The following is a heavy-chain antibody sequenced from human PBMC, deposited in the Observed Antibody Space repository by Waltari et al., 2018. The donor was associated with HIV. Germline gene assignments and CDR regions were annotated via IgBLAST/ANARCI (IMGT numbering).Heavy chain of an antibody. CDR3: ARDSFGPDF. J-gene: IGHJ4*02. D-gene: IGHD3-3*01. Sequence: QVELQQSGPGLVKSSQTLSLSCAISGDSVSSTSAAWTWIRLSTSRGLEWLGRTYHRSQWQTEYAVSRKGRINIQADASRNRITLQLSSVTPEDTAVYYCARDSFGPDFWGQGSLVRVSS. CDR2: TYHRSQWQT. CDR1: GDSVSSTSAA. V-gene: IGHV6-1*02.